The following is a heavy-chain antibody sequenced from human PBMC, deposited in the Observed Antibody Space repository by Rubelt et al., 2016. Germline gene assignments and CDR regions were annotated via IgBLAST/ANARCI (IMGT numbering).Heavy chain of an antibody. J-gene: IGHJ4*02. Sequence: GFTFSSYAMSWVRQAPGKGLEWVSAISGSGGSTYYADSVKGRFTISRDNSKNTLYLQMNSLRAEDTAVYYCAILSGAFDYWGQGTLVTVSS. D-gene: IGHD3-10*01. CDR3: AILSGAFDY. CDR1: GFTFSSYA. CDR2: ISGSGGST. V-gene: IGHV3-23*01.